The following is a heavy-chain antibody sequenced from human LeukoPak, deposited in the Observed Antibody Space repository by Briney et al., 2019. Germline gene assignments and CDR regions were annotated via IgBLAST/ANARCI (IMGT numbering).Heavy chain of an antibody. V-gene: IGHV1-46*01. CDR3: ARASGSYWWFDS. Sequence: GASVKVSCKASGYTSTSYYMHWVRQAPGQGLEWMGLINPTGGSTGYAQKFQGRVTMTRDMSTSTDYMELSSLRSEDTAVYYCARASGSYWWFDSWGQGTLVTVSS. J-gene: IGHJ5*01. CDR1: GYTSTSYY. CDR2: INPTGGST. D-gene: IGHD1-26*01.